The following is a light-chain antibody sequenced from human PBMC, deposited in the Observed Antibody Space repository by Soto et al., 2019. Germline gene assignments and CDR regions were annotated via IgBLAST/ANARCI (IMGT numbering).Light chain of an antibody. V-gene: IGKV1-5*03. CDR2: KAS. CDR3: QQHNNYPRT. J-gene: IGKJ1*01. Sequence: DIQMTQSPSTLSASVGDRVTITCRASQSISSWLAWYQQKPGKAPKLLIYKASTLQSGVPSRFSGSGSGTEFTLTISRLQPDDFATYYCQQHNNYPRTFGQGTEVEIK. CDR1: QSISSW.